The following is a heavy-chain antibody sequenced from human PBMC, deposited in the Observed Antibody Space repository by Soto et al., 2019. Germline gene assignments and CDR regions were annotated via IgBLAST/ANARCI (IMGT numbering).Heavy chain of an antibody. CDR1: GYTFTSYA. J-gene: IGHJ6*02. D-gene: IGHD3-10*01. Sequence: RASVKVSCKASGYTFTSYAMHWVRQAPGQRLEWMGWINAGNGNTKYSQKFQGRVTITRDTSASTAYMELSSLRSEDTAVYYCARGGSYGSGSYVSSYYYYGMDVWGQGTTVTVSS. CDR3: ARGGSYGSGSYVSSYYYYGMDV. V-gene: IGHV1-3*01. CDR2: INAGNGNT.